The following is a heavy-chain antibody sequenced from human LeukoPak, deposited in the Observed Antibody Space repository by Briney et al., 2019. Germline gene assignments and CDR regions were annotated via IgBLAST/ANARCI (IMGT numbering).Heavy chain of an antibody. J-gene: IGHJ3*02. CDR2: INHSGST. Sequence: PSETLSLTCAVYGGSFSGYYWSWIRQPPGKGLEWIGEINHSGSTNYNPSLKSRVTISVDTSKNQFSLKLSSVTAADTAVYYCARLDITGTTGAFDIWGQGTMVTVSS. D-gene: IGHD1-7*01. V-gene: IGHV4-34*01. CDR1: GGSFSGYY. CDR3: ARLDITGTTGAFDI.